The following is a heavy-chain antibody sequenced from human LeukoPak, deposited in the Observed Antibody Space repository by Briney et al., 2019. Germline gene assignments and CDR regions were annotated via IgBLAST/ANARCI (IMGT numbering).Heavy chain of an antibody. CDR1: GFTFSGSA. J-gene: IGHJ6*03. Sequence: GGSLKLSCAASGFTFSGSAMHWVRQASGKGLEWVGRIRSKANSYATAYAASVKGRFTISRDDSKNTAYLQMNSLKTEDTAVYYCTRELVPAAIQGPYYYYMDVWGKGTTVTVSS. V-gene: IGHV3-73*01. CDR2: IRSKANSYAT. D-gene: IGHD2-2*02. CDR3: TRELVPAAIQGPYYYYMDV.